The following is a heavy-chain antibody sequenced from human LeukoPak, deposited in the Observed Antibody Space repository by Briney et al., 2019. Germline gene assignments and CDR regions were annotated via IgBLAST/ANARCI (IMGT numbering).Heavy chain of an antibody. CDR3: ARDFYDYRNPNYSYYGMDV. CDR2: XXPXXGIA. CDR1: GGTFSXYA. J-gene: IGHJ6*02. Sequence: GASVKVSCKASGGTFSXYAISXXRQAPGXXXXXXGXXXPXXGIANYAQKFQGRVTITADKSTSTAYMELSSLRSEDTAVYYCARDFYDYRNPNYSYYGMDVWGQGTTVTVSS. V-gene: IGHV1-69*10. D-gene: IGHD4/OR15-4a*01.